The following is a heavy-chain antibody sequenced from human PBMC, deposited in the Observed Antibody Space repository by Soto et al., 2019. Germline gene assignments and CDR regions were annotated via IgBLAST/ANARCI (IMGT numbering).Heavy chain of an antibody. Sequence: GASVKVSWKASGGTFSSYTISWVRQAPGQGLEWMGRIIPILGIANYAQKFQGRVTITADKSTSTAYMELSSLRSEDTAVYYCARDSLGPYGSGSYYFDYWGQRTLVTVSS. CDR1: GGTFSSYT. D-gene: IGHD3-10*01. CDR2: IIPILGIA. J-gene: IGHJ4*02. CDR3: ARDSLGPYGSGSYYFDY. V-gene: IGHV1-69*04.